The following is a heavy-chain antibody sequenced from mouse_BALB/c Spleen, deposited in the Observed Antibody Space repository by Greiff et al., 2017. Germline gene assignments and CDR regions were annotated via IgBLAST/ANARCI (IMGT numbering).Heavy chain of an antibody. V-gene: IGHV5-6-5*01. J-gene: IGHJ4*01. Sequence: EVKLMESGGGLVKPGGSLKLSCAASGFTFSSYAMSWVRQTPEKRLEWVASISSGGSTYYPDSVKGRFTISRDNARNILYLQMSSLRSEDTAMYYCARVPYYGNYVSYAMDYLGQGTSVTVSS. CDR1: GFTFSSYA. CDR3: ARVPYYGNYVSYAMDY. CDR2: ISSGGST. D-gene: IGHD2-10*01.